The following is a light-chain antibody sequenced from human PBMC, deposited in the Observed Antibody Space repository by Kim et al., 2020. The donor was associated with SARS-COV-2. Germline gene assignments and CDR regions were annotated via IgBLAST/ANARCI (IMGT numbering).Light chain of an antibody. V-gene: IGKV1-5*03. J-gene: IGKJ1*01. Sequence: SASVGDRVTITARASQSVDTWLAWYQQKSGKAPNLLIYRASSLESGVPSRFSGSGSGTEFTLTINSLQPDDFATYYCQQYYIYWTFGQGTKVDIK. CDR3: QQYYIYWT. CDR2: RAS. CDR1: QSVDTW.